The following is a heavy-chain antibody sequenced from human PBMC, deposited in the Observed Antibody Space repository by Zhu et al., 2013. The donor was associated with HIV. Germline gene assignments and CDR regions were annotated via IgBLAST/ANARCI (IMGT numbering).Heavy chain of an antibody. CDR1: GYIFTDYG. D-gene: IGHD3-16*02. J-gene: IGHJ4*02. Sequence: QVQLVQSGGEVRRPGASVKVSCKVSGYIFTDYGIGWVRQAPGQGLEWMGWINAYNGDTHYAQRVQGRVTMTRDTTTNTAYMDLRSLRSDDTAVYFCARAGIYVWGNLRYTGPFDFWGQGTLLIVSS. CDR3: ARAGIYVWGNLRYTGPFDF. CDR2: INAYNGDT. V-gene: IGHV1-18*01.